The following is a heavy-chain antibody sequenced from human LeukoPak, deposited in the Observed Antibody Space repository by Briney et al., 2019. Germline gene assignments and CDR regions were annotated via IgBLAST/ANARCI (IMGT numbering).Heavy chain of an antibody. D-gene: IGHD3-10*01. J-gene: IGHJ3*02. CDR3: ARDPPNSRGTMVQGVTPHDAFDI. CDR2: IYYSGST. Sequence: SETLSLTCTVSGGSVSSGSYYWSWIRQPPGKGLEWIGYIYYSGSTNYNPSLKSRVTISVDTSKNQFSLKLSSVTAADTAVYYCARDPPNSRGTMVQGVTPHDAFDIWGQGTMVTVSS. CDR1: GGSVSSGSYY. V-gene: IGHV4-61*01.